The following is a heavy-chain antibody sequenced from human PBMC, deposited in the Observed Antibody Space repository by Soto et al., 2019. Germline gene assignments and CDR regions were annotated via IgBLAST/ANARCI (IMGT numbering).Heavy chain of an antibody. J-gene: IGHJ6*02. CDR1: GYTFTTYS. Sequence: QVQLVQSGPEMKKPGASVKLSCKASGYTFTTYSMHWVRQAPGQRLEWMGWIHAGNGNTEHSQKFQGRVTITRDTSASTAYLELGSLRSEDTAVYYCARAACSSTSCYNYYAYGMDVWX. D-gene: IGHD2-2*01. CDR3: ARAACSSTSCYNYYAYGMDV. V-gene: IGHV1-3*01. CDR2: IHAGNGNT.